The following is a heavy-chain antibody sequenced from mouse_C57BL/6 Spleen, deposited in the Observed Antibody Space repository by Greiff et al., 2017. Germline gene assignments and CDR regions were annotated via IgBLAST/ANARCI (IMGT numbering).Heavy chain of an antibody. Sequence: EVKLMESGGGLVKPGGSLKLSCAASGFTFSDYGMHWVRQAPEKGLEWVAYISSGSSTIYYADTVKGRFTISRDNAKNTLFLQMTSLRSEDTAMXYCARRGTLTGEGFDYWGQGTTLTVSS. CDR1: GFTFSDYG. J-gene: IGHJ2*01. CDR2: ISSGSSTI. V-gene: IGHV5-17*01. CDR3: ARRGTLTGEGFDY. D-gene: IGHD4-1*01.